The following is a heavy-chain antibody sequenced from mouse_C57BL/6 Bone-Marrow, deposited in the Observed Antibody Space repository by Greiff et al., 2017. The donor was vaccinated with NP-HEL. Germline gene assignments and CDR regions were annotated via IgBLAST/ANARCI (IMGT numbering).Heavy chain of an antibody. CDR2: IYPRSGNT. D-gene: IGHD2-4*01. CDR1: GYTFISYG. V-gene: IGHV1-81*01. J-gene: IGHJ2*01. Sequence: VKLMESGAELARPGALVKLSCKASGYTFISYGISWVKQRTGQGLEWIGEIYPRSGNTYYNEKFKGKATLTADKSSSTAYMELRSLTSEDSAVYFCARNDYDYFDYWGQGTTLTVSS. CDR3: ARNDYDYFDY.